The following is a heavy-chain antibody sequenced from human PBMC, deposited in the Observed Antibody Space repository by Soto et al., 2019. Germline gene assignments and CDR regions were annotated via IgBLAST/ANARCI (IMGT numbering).Heavy chain of an antibody. V-gene: IGHV3-9*01. Sequence: GGSLRLSCAASGFTFDDYAMHWVRQAPGKGLEWVSGISWNSGGIGYADSVKGRFTISRDNAKNSLYLQMNSLRAEDTALYYCAQPLRYFDWLSPVQNWGQGTLVTVSS. D-gene: IGHD3-9*01. CDR3: AQPLRYFDWLSPVQN. CDR2: ISWNSGGI. J-gene: IGHJ1*01. CDR1: GFTFDDYA.